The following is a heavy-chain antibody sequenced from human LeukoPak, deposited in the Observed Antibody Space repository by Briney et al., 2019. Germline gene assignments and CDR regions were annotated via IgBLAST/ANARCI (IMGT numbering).Heavy chain of an antibody. V-gene: IGHV4-39*01. J-gene: IGHJ3*02. Sequence: PSETLSLTCTVSGGSIISSDYHWGWVRQPPGKGLEWIGTISYSGNTDYNPSLRSRVTISVDTSNNQFSLRLGSVTAANTAVYHCARHCCSGPAKRVFDIWGQGTMVTVSS. CDR1: GGSIISSDYH. CDR3: ARHCCSGPAKRVFDI. D-gene: IGHD2-15*01. CDR2: ISYSGNT.